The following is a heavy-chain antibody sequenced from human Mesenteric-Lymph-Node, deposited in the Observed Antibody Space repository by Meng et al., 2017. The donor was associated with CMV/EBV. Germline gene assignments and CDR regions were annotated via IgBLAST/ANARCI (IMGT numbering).Heavy chain of an antibody. Sequence: ASVKVSCKASGYSFIGYYIHWVRQAPGQGFEWMGWINPNGGGTNFAQKFQGRVTMTRDTSMSATYMELNSLRYDDTAVYYCARVQVTASYYYYGMDVWGQGTTVTVSS. D-gene: IGHD2-21*02. CDR3: ARVQVTASYYYYGMDV. CDR2: INPNGGGT. CDR1: GYSFIGYY. J-gene: IGHJ6*02. V-gene: IGHV1-2*02.